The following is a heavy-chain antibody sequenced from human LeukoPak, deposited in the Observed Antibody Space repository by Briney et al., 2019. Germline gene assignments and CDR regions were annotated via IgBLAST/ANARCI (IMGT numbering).Heavy chain of an antibody. CDR2: INHSGST. CDR3: ARHRIVVVVAALRGFDY. CDR1: GGSFSGYY. V-gene: IGHV4-34*01. Sequence: SETLSLTCAVYGGSFSGYYWSWIRQPPGKGLEWIGEINHSGSTNYNPSLKSRVTISVDTSKNQFSLKLSSVTAADTAVYYCARHRIVVVVAALRGFDYWGQGTLVTVSS. J-gene: IGHJ4*02. D-gene: IGHD2-15*01.